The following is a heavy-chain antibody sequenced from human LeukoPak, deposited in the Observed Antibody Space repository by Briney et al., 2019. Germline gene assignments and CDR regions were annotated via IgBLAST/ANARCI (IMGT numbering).Heavy chain of an antibody. CDR1: GFTFSSYS. J-gene: IGHJ3*02. V-gene: IGHV3-48*04. CDR3: ARGGTTVVTGNAFDI. D-gene: IGHD4-23*01. Sequence: GGSLRLSCAASGFTFSSYSMNWVRQAPGKGLEWVSYISSSSSTIYYADSVKGRFTISRDNAKNSLYLQMNSLRAEDTAVYYCARGGTTVVTGNAFDIWGQGTMVTVSS. CDR2: ISSSSSTI.